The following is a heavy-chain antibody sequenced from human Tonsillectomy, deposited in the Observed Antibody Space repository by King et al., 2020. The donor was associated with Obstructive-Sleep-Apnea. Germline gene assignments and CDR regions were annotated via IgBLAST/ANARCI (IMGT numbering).Heavy chain of an antibody. D-gene: IGHD3-22*01. Sequence: VQLVESGGGLVQPGMSLRLSCAGSGFTFSSSIIHWVRQAPGKGLEWVAAISHDGKSKYYVDSVKGRFTISKYNSPTTVSLQMDSLRPEETAAYFCARGTYSSGYCDVFDIWGQGTKVTVSS. V-gene: IGHV3-30*04. CDR3: ARGTYSSGYCDVFDI. J-gene: IGHJ3*02. CDR2: ISHDGKSK. CDR1: GFTFSSSI.